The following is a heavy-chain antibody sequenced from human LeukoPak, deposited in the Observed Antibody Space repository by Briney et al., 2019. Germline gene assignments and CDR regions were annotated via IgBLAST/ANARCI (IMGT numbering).Heavy chain of an antibody. Sequence: GESLKISCKGSGYRFTSYWIGWVRQMPGKGLEWMGIIYPGDSDTRYSPSFQGQVTISADRSTSTAYLQWSSLKALDTAMYYCARHMTTVISPFGYWGQGSLVTVSS. V-gene: IGHV5-51*01. CDR3: ARHMTTVISPFGY. CDR1: GYRFTSYW. CDR2: IYPGDSDT. J-gene: IGHJ4*02. D-gene: IGHD4-23*01.